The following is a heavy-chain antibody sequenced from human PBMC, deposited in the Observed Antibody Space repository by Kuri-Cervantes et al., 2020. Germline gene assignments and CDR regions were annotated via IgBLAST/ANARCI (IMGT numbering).Heavy chain of an antibody. D-gene: IGHD1-14*01. V-gene: IGHV4-59*01. CDR2: IYYSGST. J-gene: IGHJ4*02. Sequence: GSLRLSCTVSGGSISSYYWSWIQQPPGKGLEWIGYIYYSGSTNYNPSLKSRVTISVDTSKNQFSLKLSSVTAADTAVYYCARVNQGGFDYWGQGTLVTVSS. CDR1: GGSISSYY. CDR3: ARVNQGGFDY.